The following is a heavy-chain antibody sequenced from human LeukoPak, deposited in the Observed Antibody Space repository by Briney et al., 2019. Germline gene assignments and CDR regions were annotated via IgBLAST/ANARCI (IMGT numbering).Heavy chain of an antibody. CDR1: GFTFSSYA. Sequence: GGSLRLSCAASGFTFSSYAMHWVRQAPGKGLEWVAVISYDEINKYYEDSVKGRFTISRDNSKNTLYLQMNSLRAEDTAVYYCARGTYYYDYRGDYWGQGTLVTVSS. V-gene: IGHV3-30*04. CDR2: ISYDEINK. CDR3: ARGTYYYDYRGDY. D-gene: IGHD3-22*01. J-gene: IGHJ4*02.